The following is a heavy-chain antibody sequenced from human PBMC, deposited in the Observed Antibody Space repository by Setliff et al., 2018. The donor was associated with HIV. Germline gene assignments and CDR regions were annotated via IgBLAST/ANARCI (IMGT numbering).Heavy chain of an antibody. Sequence: SETLSLTCTVSGVSISSGSYYWSWIRQSAGKGLEWIGRIYTSGSTNDNTSLKSRITISVDTSNNQFSLRLSSVTAADTAVYYCARDKGYYYMDVWGKGITVTVSS. V-gene: IGHV4-61*02. CDR3: ARDKGYYYMDV. CDR1: GVSISSGSYY. J-gene: IGHJ6*03. CDR2: IYTSGST.